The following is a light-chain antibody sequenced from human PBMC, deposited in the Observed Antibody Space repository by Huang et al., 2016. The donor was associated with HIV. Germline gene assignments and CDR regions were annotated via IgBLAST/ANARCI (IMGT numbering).Light chain of an antibody. V-gene: IGKV1-9*01. Sequence: IQLTQSPSSLSASVGDRVTITCRASEGISSYLAWYQQKSGKAPKFLIYAASTLQSGVPSRFSGSGSGTDFTLTISSLQPEDFATYYCQQLNDYPWTFGQGTKVKIK. CDR1: EGISSY. CDR3: QQLNDYPWT. CDR2: AAS. J-gene: IGKJ1*01.